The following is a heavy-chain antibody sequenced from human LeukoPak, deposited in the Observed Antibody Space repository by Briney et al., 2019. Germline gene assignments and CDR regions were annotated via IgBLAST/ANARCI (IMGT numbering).Heavy chain of an antibody. J-gene: IGHJ5*02. D-gene: IGHD6-19*01. V-gene: IGHV4-38-2*02. CDR1: GYSISSGYY. Sequence: SETLSLTCTVSGYSISSGYYWGWIRQPPGKGLEWIGSIYQSGSTYYNPSLKHRVTISVDTSKNQFSLNLSSVTAADTAVYYCARWDDSAWVFGTWGPGTLVTVSS. CDR3: ARWDDSAWVFGT. CDR2: IYQSGST.